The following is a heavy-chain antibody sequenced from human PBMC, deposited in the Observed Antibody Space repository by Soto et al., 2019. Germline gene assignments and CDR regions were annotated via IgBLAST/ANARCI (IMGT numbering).Heavy chain of an antibody. Sequence: EVQLVESGGGLVQPGGCLRLSCAASGFTFSSYSMNWVRQAPGKGLEWVSYISSSSSTIYYADSVKGRFTISRDNAKNSLYLQMNSLRDEDTAVYYCARGLYYYDSSGYWGYWGQGTLVTVSS. CDR3: ARGLYYYDSSGYWGY. J-gene: IGHJ4*02. CDR2: ISSSSSTI. CDR1: GFTFSSYS. V-gene: IGHV3-48*02. D-gene: IGHD3-22*01.